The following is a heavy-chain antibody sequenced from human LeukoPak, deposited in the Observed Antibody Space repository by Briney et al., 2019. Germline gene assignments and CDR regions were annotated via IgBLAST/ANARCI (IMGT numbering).Heavy chain of an antibody. CDR3: ARTTTVGGLY. J-gene: IGHJ4*02. CDR2: IRYDGSNK. V-gene: IGHV3-30*02. D-gene: IGHD4-11*01. CDR1: GFTFSSYS. Sequence: GGSLRLSCAASGFTFSSYSMNWVRQAPGKGLEWVAFIRYDGSNKYYADSVKGRFTISRDNAKNSLYLQMNSLRAEDTAVYYCARTTTVGGLYWGQGTLVTVSS.